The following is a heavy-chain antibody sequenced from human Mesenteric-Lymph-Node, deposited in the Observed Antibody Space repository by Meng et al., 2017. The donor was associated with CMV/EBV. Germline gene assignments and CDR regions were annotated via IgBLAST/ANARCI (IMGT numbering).Heavy chain of an antibody. CDR2: MNPNSGNT. J-gene: IGHJ6*02. Sequence: ASVKVSCKASGYTFTSYTISWVRQATGQGLEWMGWMNPNSGNTGYAQKFQGRVTITRNTSISTAYMELSSLRSEDTAVYYCARDVAVALGMDVWGQGTTVTVSS. CDR3: ARDVAVALGMDV. V-gene: IGHV1-8*03. D-gene: IGHD6-19*01. CDR1: GYTFTSYT.